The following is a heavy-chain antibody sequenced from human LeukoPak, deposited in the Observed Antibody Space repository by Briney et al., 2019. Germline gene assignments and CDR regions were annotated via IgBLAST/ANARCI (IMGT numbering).Heavy chain of an antibody. CDR2: ISSSSSYI. CDR3: ARPGGFDWNDEDYFDY. J-gene: IGHJ4*02. Sequence: GGSLRLSCAASGFTFSSYWMHWVRQAPGKGLEWVSSISSSSSYIYYADSVKGRFTISRDNAKNSLYLQMNSLRAEDTAVYYCARPGGFDWNDEDYFDYWGQGTLVTVSS. CDR1: GFTFSSYW. D-gene: IGHD1-1*01. V-gene: IGHV3-21*01.